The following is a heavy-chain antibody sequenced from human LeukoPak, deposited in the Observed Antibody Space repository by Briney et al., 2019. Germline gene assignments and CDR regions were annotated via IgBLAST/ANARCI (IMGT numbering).Heavy chain of an antibody. V-gene: IGHV4-59*01. CDR2: IYFSGST. CDR1: GGSINNYY. Sequence: SETLSLTCTVSGGSINNYYWSWIRQPPGKGLEWIGYIYFSGSTNYNPSLKSRVTISVDTSKNQFSLKLSSVTAADTAVYYCARVASSYDFWSGQNWFDPWGQGTLVTVSS. J-gene: IGHJ5*02. CDR3: ARVASSYDFWSGQNWFDP. D-gene: IGHD3-3*01.